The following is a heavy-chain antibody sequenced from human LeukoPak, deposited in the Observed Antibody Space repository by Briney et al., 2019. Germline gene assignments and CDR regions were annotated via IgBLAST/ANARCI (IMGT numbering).Heavy chain of an antibody. V-gene: IGHV4-39*01. J-gene: IGHJ4*02. CDR3: ARQMVVTAIPFFDY. CDR1: GGSISSSSYY. CDR2: IYYSGST. D-gene: IGHD2-21*02. Sequence: PSETLSLTCTVSGGSISSSSYYWGWIRQPPGKGLEWIGSIYYSGSTYYNPSPKSRVTISVDTSKNQFSLKLSSVTAADTAVYYCARQMVVTAIPFFDYWGQGTLVTVSS.